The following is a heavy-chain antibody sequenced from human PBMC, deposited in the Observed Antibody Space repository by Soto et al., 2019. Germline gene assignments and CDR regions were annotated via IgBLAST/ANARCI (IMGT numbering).Heavy chain of an antibody. Sequence: PGGSLRLSCAASGFMFSSYAMSWVRQAPGKGLEWASSISASGGTANLADSVEGRCTISRDNSKSTLYLQMNSLRAEDTAVYYCAKLTYPSDSTGYYYERVSGWIDSWGQGTLVTVSS. CDR1: GFMFSSYA. V-gene: IGHV3-23*01. J-gene: IGHJ5*01. CDR2: ISASGGTA. CDR3: AKLTYPSDSTGYYYERVSGWIDS. D-gene: IGHD3-22*01.